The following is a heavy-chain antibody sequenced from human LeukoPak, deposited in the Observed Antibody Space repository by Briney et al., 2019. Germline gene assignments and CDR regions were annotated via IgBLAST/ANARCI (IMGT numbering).Heavy chain of an antibody. D-gene: IGHD4-17*01. V-gene: IGHV4-59*01. CDR1: GASISSYY. CDR2: IYYSGST. J-gene: IGHJ4*02. CDR3: ARGSYGDYDC. Sequence: SETLSLTCTVSGASISSYYWSCIRQPPGKGLEWIGYIYYSGSTNYNPSLNSRVTISVDTSKNQFSLKLSSVTAADTAVYYCARGSYGDYDCWGQGTLVTVSS.